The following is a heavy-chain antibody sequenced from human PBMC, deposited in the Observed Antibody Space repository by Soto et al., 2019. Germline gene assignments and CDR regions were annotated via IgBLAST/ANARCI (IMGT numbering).Heavy chain of an antibody. J-gene: IGHJ4*02. Sequence: SVKVSCKASGYTFTSYGISWVRQAPGQGLEWMGWISAYNGNTNYAQKLQGRVTMTTDTSTSTAYMELRSLRSDDTAVYYCARRRDYGDYSRMYYFDYWGQGTLVTVSS. CDR3: ARRRDYGDYSRMYYFDY. CDR2: ISAYNGNT. CDR1: GYTFTSYG. V-gene: IGHV1-18*01. D-gene: IGHD4-17*01.